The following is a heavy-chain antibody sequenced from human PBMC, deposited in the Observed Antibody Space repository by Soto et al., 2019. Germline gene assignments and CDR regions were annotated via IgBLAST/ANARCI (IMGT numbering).Heavy chain of an antibody. Sequence: QVQLVQSGAEVKKPGASVKVSCKASGYTFTSYYMHWVRQAPGQGLEWMGIINPSGGSTSYAQKFQGRVTMTRDTSTSTVYMGLSSLRSEDTAVYYCARDPNRGYSGYDPPDVWGQGTTVTVSS. CDR2: INPSGGST. CDR3: ARDPNRGYSGYDPPDV. V-gene: IGHV1-46*01. D-gene: IGHD5-12*01. CDR1: GYTFTSYY. J-gene: IGHJ6*02.